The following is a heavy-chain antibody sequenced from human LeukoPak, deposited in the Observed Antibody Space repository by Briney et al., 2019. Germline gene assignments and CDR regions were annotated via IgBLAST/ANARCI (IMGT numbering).Heavy chain of an antibody. J-gene: IGHJ4*02. CDR1: GDSLISGSFY. CDR3: ARDHTGHGRFDY. V-gene: IGHV4-31*03. CDR2: IYYTGTT. D-gene: IGHD2-8*02. Sequence: SETLSLTCTVSGDSLISGSFYWSWIRQHPEKGLEWIGYIYYTGTTYYNPTLKSRLTISVDTTKNHFSLNLNSLNGADTAVYYCARDHTGHGRFDYWGQGALVTVSS.